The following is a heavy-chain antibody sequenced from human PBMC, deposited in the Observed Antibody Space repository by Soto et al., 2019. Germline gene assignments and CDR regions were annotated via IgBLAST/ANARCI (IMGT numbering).Heavy chain of an antibody. J-gene: IGHJ5*02. CDR3: ARDPAP. V-gene: IGHV4-31*03. CDR2: IYNSGTT. CDR1: GGSLTRGGYY. Sequence: QVQLQESGPGLVKPSETLSLTCTVSGGSLTRGGYYWSWIRQHPGKGLEWIGYIYNSGTTYYNPSLKIRVTISVDTSKNQFSLKLSSVTAADTAVYYCARDPAPWGQGTLVTVSS.